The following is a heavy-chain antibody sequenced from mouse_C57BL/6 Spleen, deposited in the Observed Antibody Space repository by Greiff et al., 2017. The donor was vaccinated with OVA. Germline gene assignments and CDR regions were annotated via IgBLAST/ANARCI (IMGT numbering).Heavy chain of an antibody. Sequence: QVHVKQPGAELVKPGASVKLSCKASGYTFTSYWMHWVKQRPGQGLEWIGMIHPNSGSTNYNEKFKSKATLTVDKSSSTAYMQLSSLTSEDSAVYYCARERDYYGSTNWYFDVWGTGTTVTVSS. CDR2: IHPNSGST. D-gene: IGHD1-1*01. CDR1: GYTFTSYW. CDR3: ARERDYYGSTNWYFDV. V-gene: IGHV1-64*01. J-gene: IGHJ1*03.